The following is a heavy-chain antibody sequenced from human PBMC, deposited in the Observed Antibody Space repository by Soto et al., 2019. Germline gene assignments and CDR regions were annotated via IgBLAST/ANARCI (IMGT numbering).Heavy chain of an antibody. CDR2: INPSGTIT. D-gene: IGHD3-3*01. CDR1: GYTFNRYY. V-gene: IGHV1-46*02. J-gene: IGHJ6*02. CDR3: ARGSFLEWSCMDV. Sequence: GASVKVSCKASGYTFNRYYMHWVRQAPGQGLEWMGMINPSGTITSYAQKFQGRVTMTRDTSTSTLYMEPSSLRSEDTAVYYCARGSFLEWSCMDVWGQGTTVTVSS.